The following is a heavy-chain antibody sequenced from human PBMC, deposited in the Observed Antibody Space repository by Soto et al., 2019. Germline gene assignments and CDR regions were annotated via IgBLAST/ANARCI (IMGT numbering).Heavy chain of an antibody. CDR3: ARDVLLWFGDENWFDP. CDR1: GYTFTSYG. V-gene: IGHV1-18*01. J-gene: IGHJ5*02. Sequence: GASVKVSCKASGYTFTSYGISWVRQAPGQGLEWMGWISAYNGNTNYAQELQGRVTMTTDTSTSTAYMELRSLRSDDTAVYYCARDVLLWFGDENWFDPWGQGTLVTVSS. D-gene: IGHD3-10*01. CDR2: ISAYNGNT.